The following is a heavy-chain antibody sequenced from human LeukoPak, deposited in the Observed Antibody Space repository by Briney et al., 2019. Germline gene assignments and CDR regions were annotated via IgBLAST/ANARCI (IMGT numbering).Heavy chain of an antibody. Sequence: PGGSLRLSCAASGFTFSSYGMHWVRQAPGKGLEWVAFIRYDGSNKYYADSVKGRFTISRDNSKNTLYLQMNSLRAEDTAVYYCASIDEFTAIRDFDIWGQGTMVTVSS. CDR2: IRYDGSNK. J-gene: IGHJ3*02. V-gene: IGHV3-30*02. CDR1: GFTFSSYG. D-gene: IGHD2-2*02. CDR3: ASIDEFTAIRDFDI.